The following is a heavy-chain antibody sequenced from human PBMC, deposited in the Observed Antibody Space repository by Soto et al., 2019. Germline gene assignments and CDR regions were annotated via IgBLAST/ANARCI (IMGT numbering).Heavy chain of an antibody. J-gene: IGHJ4*02. D-gene: IGHD3-16*02. CDR2: IDWNDNK. CDR3: ARIRAGHEFGRIIAPYHFDY. CDR1: GFSLTTSGMC. V-gene: IGHV2-70*01. Sequence: SGPTLVNPTQTLTLTCTFSGFSLTTSGMCVSWIRQAPGKALEWLALIDWNDNKYYSGSLKTRLTISKDTSKNQVVLTMANMDPVDTATYFCARIRAGHEFGRIIAPYHFDYWGQGTLVTVSS.